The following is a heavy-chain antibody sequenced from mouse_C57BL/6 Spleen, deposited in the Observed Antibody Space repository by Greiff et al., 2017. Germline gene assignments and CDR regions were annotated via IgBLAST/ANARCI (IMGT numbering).Heavy chain of an antibody. Sequence: EVHLVESGGGLVQPGGSLKLSCAASGFTFSDYYMYWVRQTPEKRLEWVAYISNGGGSTYYPDTVKGRFTISRDNAKTTLYLQMIRLKAEDTAMYYCARFYYDYDGAMDYWGQGTSVTVSS. V-gene: IGHV5-12*01. CDR2: ISNGGGST. J-gene: IGHJ4*01. D-gene: IGHD2-4*01. CDR3: ARFYYDYDGAMDY. CDR1: GFTFSDYY.